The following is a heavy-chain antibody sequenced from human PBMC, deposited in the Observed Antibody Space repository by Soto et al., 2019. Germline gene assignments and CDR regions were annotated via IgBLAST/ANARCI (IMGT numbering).Heavy chain of an antibody. CDR1: GGSVRAPDW. J-gene: IGHJ5*01. Sequence: PSDTLSLTCTLSGGSVRAPDWWNWVRQSPDKGLEWIAEVHISGHSNYNPSLRSRASVSIDSSKNQFYLNLNSVTAADTAIYYCARVRQGCSANNCYFDPWGQGTQVTVSS. D-gene: IGHD1-1*01. CDR3: ARVRQGCSANNCYFDP. V-gene: IGHV4-4*02. CDR2: VHISGHS.